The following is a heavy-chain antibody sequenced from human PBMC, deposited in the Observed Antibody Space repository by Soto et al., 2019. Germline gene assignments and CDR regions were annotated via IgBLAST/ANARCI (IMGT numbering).Heavy chain of an antibody. V-gene: IGHV3-23*04. CDR3: AKDFYGGSYYNGLAV. CDR2: ISGGGSSS. Sequence: EMQLVESGGRLVQPGGSLRLACEASGFTFSSYAMSWVRQAPGKGLEWVTGISGGGSSSYFADSVKGRFTISRDNSKNTLYLQMDRLSAEDTAVYYCAKDFYGGSYYNGLAVWGQGTTVVVSS. J-gene: IGHJ6*02. D-gene: IGHD1-26*01. CDR1: GFTFSSYA.